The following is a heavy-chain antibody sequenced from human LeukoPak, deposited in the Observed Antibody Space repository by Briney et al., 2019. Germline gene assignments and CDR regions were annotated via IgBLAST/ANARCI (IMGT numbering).Heavy chain of an antibody. CDR2: IRKKKDRYTT. CDR3: TREGGEGDYTAFDI. CDR1: GFIFSAYI. D-gene: IGHD3-16*01. V-gene: IGHV3-72*01. J-gene: IGHJ3*02. Sequence: GGSLRLSCAASGFIFSAYIMDWVRQAPGKGPEWIGRIRKKKDRYTTEYAASVKGRFVVSRDDSKDSMFLQMNRLETEDTAVYYCTREGGEGDYTAFDIWGQGTMVTVSS.